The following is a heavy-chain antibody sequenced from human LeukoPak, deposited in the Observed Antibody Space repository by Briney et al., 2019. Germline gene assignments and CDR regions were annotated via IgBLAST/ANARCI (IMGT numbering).Heavy chain of an antibody. CDR3: ARAWVGSGQGWFDF. Sequence: GESLRLSCAASGFTFSDFWMTWVRQAPGKGLQWVANIKQDGSEEYYVDSVKGRFTISRNNSENSLFLRMNNLTDEDTAIYYCARAWVGSGQGWFDFWGQGSLVTVSS. J-gene: IGHJ5*01. CDR1: GFTFSDFW. D-gene: IGHD1-26*01. CDR2: IKQDGSEE. V-gene: IGHV3-7*04.